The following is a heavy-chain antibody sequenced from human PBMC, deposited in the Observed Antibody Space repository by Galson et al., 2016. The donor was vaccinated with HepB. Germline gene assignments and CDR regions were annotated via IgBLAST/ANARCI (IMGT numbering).Heavy chain of an antibody. V-gene: IGHV4-31*03. CDR1: GGSIISGGYY. D-gene: IGHD2-15*01. J-gene: IGHJ6*02. CDR2: IYYSGST. Sequence: TLSLTCTVSGGSIISGGYYWSWIRQHPGKSLEWIGYIYYSGSTHYNPSLKSRVTISVDTSKNQFSLRLSSVSAADTAVYYCARAPCSGGSCYSYYQYYYGIDVWGQVATVTVSS. CDR3: ARAPCSGGSCYSYYQYYYGIDV.